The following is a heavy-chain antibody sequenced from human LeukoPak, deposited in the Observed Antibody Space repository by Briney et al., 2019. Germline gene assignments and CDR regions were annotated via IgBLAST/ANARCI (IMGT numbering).Heavy chain of an antibody. CDR2: ISSSSSYI. CDR3: AREGYYDILTDPFDY. CDR1: GFTFSSYS. J-gene: IGHJ4*02. D-gene: IGHD3-9*01. V-gene: IGHV3-21*01. Sequence: GGSLRLSCAASGFTFSSYSMNWVRQAPGKGLEWVSSISSSSSYIYYADSVKGRFTISRDNAKNSLYLQMNSLRAEDTAVYYCAREGYYDILTDPFDYWGQGTLVTVSS.